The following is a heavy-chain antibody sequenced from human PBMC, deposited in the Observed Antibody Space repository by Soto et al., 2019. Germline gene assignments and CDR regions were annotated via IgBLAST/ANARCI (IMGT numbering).Heavy chain of an antibody. CDR3: ARDRDIVATISEGFDY. Sequence: QVQLVESGGGVVQPGRSLRLSCAASGFTFSSYGMHWVRQAPGKGLEWVAVIWYDGSNKYYADSVKGRFTISRDNSKNTLYLQMNSLRAEDTAVYHCARDRDIVATISEGFDYWGQGTLVTVSS. V-gene: IGHV3-33*01. CDR1: GFTFSSYG. D-gene: IGHD5-12*01. J-gene: IGHJ4*02. CDR2: IWYDGSNK.